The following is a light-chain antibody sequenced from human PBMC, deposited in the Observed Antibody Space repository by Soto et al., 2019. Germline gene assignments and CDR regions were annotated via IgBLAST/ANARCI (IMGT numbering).Light chain of an antibody. J-gene: IGKJ1*01. CDR2: GAS. Sequence: IMLTQSPGTLSLSPGERVTLSCRASQRVYSSYLAWYQQRPGQAPRLLMYGASTRATGIPARFSGSGSGTDFTLTISSLEPEDFAVYYCQQRSNWPRTFGQGTKVDI. V-gene: IGKV3-11*01. CDR1: QRVYSSY. CDR3: QQRSNWPRT.